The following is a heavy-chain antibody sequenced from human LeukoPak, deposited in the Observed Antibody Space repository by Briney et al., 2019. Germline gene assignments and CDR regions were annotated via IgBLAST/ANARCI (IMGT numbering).Heavy chain of an antibody. CDR3: ARADSSSWALSFDY. J-gene: IGHJ4*02. D-gene: IGHD6-13*01. Sequence: PSETLSLTCTVSGGSISTYYWNWIRQPPGKGLEWIGYIYHSGSTNYNPSLQSRVTISVDTSKNQFSLNLNSVTAADTAVYYCARADSSSWALSFDYWGQGTLVTVSS. V-gene: IGHV4-59*01. CDR2: IYHSGST. CDR1: GGSISTYY.